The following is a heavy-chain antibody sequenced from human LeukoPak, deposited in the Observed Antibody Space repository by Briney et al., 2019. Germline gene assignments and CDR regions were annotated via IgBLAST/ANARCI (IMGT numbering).Heavy chain of an antibody. Sequence: PSETLSLTRTVSGGSISSGSYYWSWIRQPAGKGLEWIGRIYTSGSTNYNPSLKSRVTISVDTSKNQFSLKLSSVTAADTAVYYCATSSGWPDYYYCYMDVWGKGTTVTVSS. CDR1: GGSISSGSYY. J-gene: IGHJ6*03. CDR2: IYTSGST. CDR3: ATSSGWPDYYYCYMDV. V-gene: IGHV4-61*02. D-gene: IGHD6-19*01.